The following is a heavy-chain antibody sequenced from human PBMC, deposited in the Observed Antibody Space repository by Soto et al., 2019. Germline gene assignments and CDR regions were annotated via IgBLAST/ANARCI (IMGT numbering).Heavy chain of an antibody. CDR1: GGTFSSYA. D-gene: IGHD2-2*01. Sequence: SVKVSCKASGGTFSSYAISWVRQAPGQGLEWMGGIIPIFGTANYAQKFQGRVTITTDESTSTAYMELSSLRSDDTAVYYCAREIMRVPAAICWFDPWGQGTLVTVSS. J-gene: IGHJ5*02. CDR3: AREIMRVPAAICWFDP. CDR2: IIPIFGTA. V-gene: IGHV1-69*05.